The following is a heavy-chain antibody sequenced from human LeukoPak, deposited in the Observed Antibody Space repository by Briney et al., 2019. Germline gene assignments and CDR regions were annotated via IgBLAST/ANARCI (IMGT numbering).Heavy chain of an antibody. CDR2: INHSGST. J-gene: IGHJ4*02. Sequence: PSETLSLTCAVYGGSFSAYYWSWIRQPPGKGLEWIGEINHSGSTNYNPSLKSRVTISVDTSKNQFSLKLSSVTAADTAVYYCASRAPPAAYWGQGTLVTVSS. CDR3: ASRAPPAAY. V-gene: IGHV4-34*01. D-gene: IGHD6-13*01. CDR1: GGSFSAYY.